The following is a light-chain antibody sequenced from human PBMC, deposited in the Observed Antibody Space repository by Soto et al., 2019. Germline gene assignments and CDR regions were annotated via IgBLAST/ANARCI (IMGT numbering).Light chain of an antibody. Sequence: EIVLRQSPVTLSLSPGDRATLSCRASQSVSSYLAWYQQKPGQAPRLLIYDASNRATGIPARFSGGGSGTDFTLTIDNLEPEDFAIYYCQQRSNWPPITFGQGTRLEIK. V-gene: IGKV3-11*01. J-gene: IGKJ5*01. CDR2: DAS. CDR3: QQRSNWPPIT. CDR1: QSVSSY.